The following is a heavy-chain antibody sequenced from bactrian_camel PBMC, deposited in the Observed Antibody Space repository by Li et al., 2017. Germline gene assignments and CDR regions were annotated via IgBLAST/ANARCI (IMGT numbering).Heavy chain of an antibody. CDR3: AADGGVSDYVPRPFAY. D-gene: IGHD4*01. V-gene: IGHV3S40*01. Sequence: VQLVESGGGSVQAGGSLKLNCIASDLTFSFYYVAWFRQVPGKEREGVAAIYRDDGSTYYADSVKGRFTISSAGNTLYLQMNSLKPGDTAVYYCAADGGVSDYVPRPFAYWGQGTQVTVS. CDR1: DLTFSFYY. J-gene: IGHJ6*01. CDR2: IYRDDGST.